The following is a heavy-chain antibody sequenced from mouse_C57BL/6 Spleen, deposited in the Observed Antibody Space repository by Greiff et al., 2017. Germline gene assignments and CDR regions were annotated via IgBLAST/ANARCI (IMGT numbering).Heavy chain of an antibody. J-gene: IGHJ4*01. Sequence: EVQLMESGGGLVQPGGSMKLSCVASGFTFSNYWMNWVRQSPEKGLEWVAQIRLKSDNYATHYAESVKGRFTISRDDSKSSVYLQMNNLRAEDTGIYYCTAHYYAMDYWGQGTSVTVSS. CDR1: GFTFSNYW. CDR3: TAHYYAMDY. V-gene: IGHV6-3*01. CDR2: IRLKSDNYAT.